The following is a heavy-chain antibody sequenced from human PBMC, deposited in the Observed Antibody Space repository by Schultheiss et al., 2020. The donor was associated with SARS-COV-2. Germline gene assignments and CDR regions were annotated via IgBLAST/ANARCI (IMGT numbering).Heavy chain of an antibody. V-gene: IGHV3-30-3*01. CDR1: GFTFSSYA. D-gene: IGHD6-13*01. CDR2: ISYDGSNK. J-gene: IGHJ4*02. Sequence: GESLKISCAASGFTFSSYAMHWVRQAPGKGLEWVAVISYDGSNKYYADSVKGRFTISRDNSKNTLYLQMNSLRAEDTAVYYCASHPGSSWFHYWGQGTLVTVSS. CDR3: ASHPGSSWFHY.